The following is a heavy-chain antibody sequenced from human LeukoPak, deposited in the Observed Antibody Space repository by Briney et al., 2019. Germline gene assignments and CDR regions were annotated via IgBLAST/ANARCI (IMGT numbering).Heavy chain of an antibody. CDR1: GGSISSGSYY. Sequence: SQTLSLTCTAPGGSISSGSYYWSWIRQPAGKRLAWIGRIYTSGSTNYNPSLTSRLTISVDTSKNQFSLKLSSVPAADTAVYHCPRALRGRWLPNGSWCDRWGQATLVTVSS. J-gene: IGHJ5*02. V-gene: IGHV4-61*02. D-gene: IGHD5-24*01. CDR2: IYTSGST. CDR3: PRALRGRWLPNGSWCDR.